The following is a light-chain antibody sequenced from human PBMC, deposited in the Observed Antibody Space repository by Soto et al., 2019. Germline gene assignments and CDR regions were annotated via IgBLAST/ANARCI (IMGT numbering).Light chain of an antibody. Sequence: QSPSSLPASAGDRVTFTCRANQSVSTYLNWYQQKPRTAPTLLIYAATNLQSGVPSRFSGSGSGTDFAFTIKGLQSEDFATYYCQQSYTTPLAFGGGTKVDIK. CDR1: QSVSTY. CDR3: QQSYTTPLA. J-gene: IGKJ4*01. V-gene: IGKV1-39*01. CDR2: AAT.